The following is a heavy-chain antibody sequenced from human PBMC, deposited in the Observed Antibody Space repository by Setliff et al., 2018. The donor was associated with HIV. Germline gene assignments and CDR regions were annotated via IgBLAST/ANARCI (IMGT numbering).Heavy chain of an antibody. Sequence: SETLSLTCSVSGGSISSYYWSWIRQPPGKGLEWIGYIYYSGSTNYNPSLKSRVTISLDTSKNQFSLELRSVIAADTAVYYCARQGAFCSGTSCYYFDYWGQGILVTVSS. CDR2: IYYSGST. J-gene: IGHJ4*02. CDR1: GGSISSYY. D-gene: IGHD2-2*01. CDR3: ARQGAFCSGTSCYYFDY. V-gene: IGHV4-59*08.